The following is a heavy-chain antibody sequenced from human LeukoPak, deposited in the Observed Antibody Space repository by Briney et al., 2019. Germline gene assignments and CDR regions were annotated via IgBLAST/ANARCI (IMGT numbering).Heavy chain of an antibody. V-gene: IGHV3-11*04. CDR3: ARLGFPVYYYYMDV. D-gene: IGHD2-15*01. CDR2: ISSSGSTI. Sequence: GGSLRLSCAASGFTFSDYYVSWIRQAPGKGLEWVAYISSSGSTIHYADSVKGRFTISRDNAKNSLYLQMNSLRAEDPAVYYCARLGFPVYYYYMDVWGKGTTVSVSS. CDR1: GFTFSDYY. J-gene: IGHJ6*03.